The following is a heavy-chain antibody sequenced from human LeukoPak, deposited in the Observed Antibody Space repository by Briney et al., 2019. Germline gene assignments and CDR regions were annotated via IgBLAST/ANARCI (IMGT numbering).Heavy chain of an antibody. D-gene: IGHD2-2*01. Sequence: GGSLRLSCAASAFTFSTYDMHWVRQATGKGLEWVSTISAAGDTYYPDSVKGRFTVSRENAKNSLYLQMNSLRAGDTAVYFCARGAVAVVGKGPLDYWGQGTLVTVSS. J-gene: IGHJ4*02. CDR2: ISAAGDT. CDR1: AFTFSTYD. CDR3: ARGAVAVVGKGPLDY. V-gene: IGHV3-13*01.